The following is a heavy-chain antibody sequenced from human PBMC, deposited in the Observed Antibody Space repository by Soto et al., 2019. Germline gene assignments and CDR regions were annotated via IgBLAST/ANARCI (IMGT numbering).Heavy chain of an antibody. CDR1: GGSISSINW. CDR3: ARDPHSGIAVTGSHY. J-gene: IGHJ4*02. Sequence: SETLSLTCAVSGGSISSINWLSWVRQPPGKGLEWIGEVYHKGITSYNPSLESRVTISADRSKNQISLKLTSVTAADTAVYYCARDPHSGIAVTGSHYWGQGTLVTVSS. D-gene: IGHD6-19*01. V-gene: IGHV4-4*02. CDR2: VYHKGIT.